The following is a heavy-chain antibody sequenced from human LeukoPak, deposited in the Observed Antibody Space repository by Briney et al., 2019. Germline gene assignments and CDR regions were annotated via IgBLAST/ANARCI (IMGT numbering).Heavy chain of an antibody. CDR1: GFTFSSYW. Sequence: GGSLRLSCAVSGFTFSSYWMSWVRQAPGKGLEWVANIKQDGSEKYYVDSVKGRFTISRDNAKNSLYLQMNSLRAEDTAVYYCARETYSVRYFDWLLYPHDAFDIWGQGTMVTVSS. CDR3: ARETYSVRYFDWLLYPHDAFDI. J-gene: IGHJ3*02. CDR2: IKQDGSEK. V-gene: IGHV3-7*01. D-gene: IGHD3-9*01.